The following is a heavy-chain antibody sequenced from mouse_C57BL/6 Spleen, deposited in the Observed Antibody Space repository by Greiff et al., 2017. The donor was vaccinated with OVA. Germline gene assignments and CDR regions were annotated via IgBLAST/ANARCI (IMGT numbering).Heavy chain of an antibody. CDR2: ISSGGDYI. CDR1: GFTFSSYA. J-gene: IGHJ2*01. Sequence: EVKLMESGEGLVKPGGSLKLSCAASGFTFSSYAMSWVRQTPEKRLEWVAYISSGGDYIYYADTVKGRFTISRDNARNTLYLQMISLKSEDTAMYYCTLDSSGYFFDYWGQGTTLTVSS. CDR3: TLDSSGYFFDY. D-gene: IGHD3-2*02. V-gene: IGHV5-9-1*02.